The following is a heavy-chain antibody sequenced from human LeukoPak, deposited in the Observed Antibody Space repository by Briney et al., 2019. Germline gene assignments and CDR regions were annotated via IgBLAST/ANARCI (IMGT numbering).Heavy chain of an antibody. CDR1: GGSISSYY. CDR2: IYYSGST. D-gene: IGHD6-13*01. Sequence: SETLSLTCTVSGGSISSYYWNWIRQPPGKGLEWIGYIYYSGSTNYNPSLKSRVTISVDTSKNQFSLKLSSVTAADTAVYYCACGYSSSWYPPFFDYWGQGTLVTVSS. J-gene: IGHJ4*02. V-gene: IGHV4-59*01. CDR3: ACGYSSSWYPPFFDY.